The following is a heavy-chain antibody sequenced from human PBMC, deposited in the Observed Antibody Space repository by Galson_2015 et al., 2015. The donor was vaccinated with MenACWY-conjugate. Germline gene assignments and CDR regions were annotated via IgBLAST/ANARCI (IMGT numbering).Heavy chain of an antibody. Sequence: SLRLSCAASGFIFNDYWMSWVRQAPGKGPEWVANIKQDGSEKYYVASVRGRFTISRDNAKNSLYLQMNSLRAEDTAVYYCARDLGFYCSRNDCYSPYWGQGTLVTVSS. CDR3: ARDLGFYCSRNDCYSPY. CDR1: GFIFNDYW. D-gene: IGHD2-2*01. V-gene: IGHV3-7*03. J-gene: IGHJ4*02. CDR2: IKQDGSEK.